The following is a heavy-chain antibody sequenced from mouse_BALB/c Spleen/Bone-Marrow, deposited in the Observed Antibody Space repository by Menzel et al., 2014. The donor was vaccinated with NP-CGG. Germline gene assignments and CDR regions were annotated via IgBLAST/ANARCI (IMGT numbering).Heavy chain of an antibody. CDR3: ARCYDYDGDYLDY. V-gene: IGHV3-2*02. Sequence: SAPGPVKTSQSLSLTCTVTGYSITCDYAWNWIRQFPGNKLEWMGYITYSGSTCYNPSLKSRISITRDTSKNQFFLQLNSVTTEYTATYYCARCYDYDGDYLDYWGQGPTLTVSS. J-gene: IGHJ2*01. D-gene: IGHD2-4*01. CDR1: GYSITCDYA. CDR2: ITYSGST.